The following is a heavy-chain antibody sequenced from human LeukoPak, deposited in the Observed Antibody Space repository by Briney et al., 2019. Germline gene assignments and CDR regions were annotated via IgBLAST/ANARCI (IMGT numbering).Heavy chain of an antibody. D-gene: IGHD3-22*01. J-gene: IGHJ4*02. CDR2: INLNSGAT. Sequence: ASVKVSCKASGYSFSGHYIHWVRQAPGQGLEWMGWINLNSGATNYAQKFQGTVTMTRDTSTNTAYMQLSRLRSDDTAVYYCARDHNYFDTTAYYGMDCWGQGTLVTVSS. CDR3: ARDHNYFDTTAYYGMDC. CDR1: GYSFSGHY. V-gene: IGHV1-2*02.